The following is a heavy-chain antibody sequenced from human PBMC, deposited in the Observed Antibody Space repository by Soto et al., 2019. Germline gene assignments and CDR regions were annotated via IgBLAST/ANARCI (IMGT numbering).Heavy chain of an antibody. CDR1: GGTFSSYT. D-gene: IGHD4-17*01. J-gene: IGHJ3*02. Sequence: QVQLVQSGAEVKKPGSSVKVSCKASGGTFSSYTISWVRQAPGQGLEWMGRIIPILGIANYAQKFQGRVKITTDKSPRTAYMELSSMRSEDTVVYYCAREQIEDLDYGDQLDAFDIWGQGTMVTVSS. CDR2: IIPILGIA. V-gene: IGHV1-69*08. CDR3: AREQIEDLDYGDQLDAFDI.